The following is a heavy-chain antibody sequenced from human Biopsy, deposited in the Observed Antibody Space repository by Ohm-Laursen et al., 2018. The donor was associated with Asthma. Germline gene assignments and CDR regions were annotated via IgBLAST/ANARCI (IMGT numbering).Heavy chain of an antibody. CDR2: INVEGTTT. Sequence: SLRLSCAAPGFTFTDYWMHWVRQAPGKGLVWVSRINVEGTTTNYADSVEGRFTISRDNAKNSVFLHMDSLRPEDTAFYYCAKVRSDWVITESFDYWGQGVLVTVSS. D-gene: IGHD3-22*01. J-gene: IGHJ4*02. CDR1: GFTFTDYW. CDR3: AKVRSDWVITESFDY. V-gene: IGHV3-74*01.